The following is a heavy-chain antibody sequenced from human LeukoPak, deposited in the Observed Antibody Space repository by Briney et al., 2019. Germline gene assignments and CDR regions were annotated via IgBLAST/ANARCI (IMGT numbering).Heavy chain of an antibody. D-gene: IGHD3-10*01. CDR1: GFTFSSYS. CDR3: ARDQRGGSGSYSYYYYYMDV. Sequence: GGSLRLSCAASGFTFSSYSMNWVRQAPGKGLEWVSSISSSSSYIYYADSVKGRFTISRDNAKNSLYLQMNSLRAEDTAVYYCARDQRGGSGSYSYYYYYMDVWGKGTTVTVSS. CDR2: ISSSSSYI. V-gene: IGHV3-21*01. J-gene: IGHJ6*03.